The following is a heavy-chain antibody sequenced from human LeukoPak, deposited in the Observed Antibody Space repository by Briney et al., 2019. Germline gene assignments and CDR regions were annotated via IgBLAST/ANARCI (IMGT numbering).Heavy chain of an antibody. D-gene: IGHD2/OR15-2a*01. J-gene: IGHJ4*02. V-gene: IGHV4-59*08. CDR1: GGSISSYY. CDR2: IYDSRST. CDR3: ARREGANKRVLDY. Sequence: SETLSLTCTVSGGSISSYYWNWIRQPPGKGLDWIGYIYDSRSTSYNPSLKSRVTMSVDTSKNQFSLTLSSVTAADTAVYYCARREGANKRVLDYWGRGTPVTVSS.